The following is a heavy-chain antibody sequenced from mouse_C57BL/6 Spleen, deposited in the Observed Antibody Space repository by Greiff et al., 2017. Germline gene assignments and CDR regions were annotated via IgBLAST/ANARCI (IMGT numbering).Heavy chain of an antibody. V-gene: IGHV10-3*01. CDR2: IRSKGSNYAT. CDR3: VYHYYGSSDWAWFAY. CDR1: GFTFTTYA. D-gene: IGHD1-1*01. Sequence: EVLLVESGGGLVQPKGSLKLSCAASGFTFTTYAMHWVRQAPGQGLEWVGRIRSKGSNYATFDADSVKDRFTISRNDSQSMLYLQMNNLKTEDTAVYYWVYHYYGSSDWAWFAYWGQGTLVTVSA. J-gene: IGHJ3*01.